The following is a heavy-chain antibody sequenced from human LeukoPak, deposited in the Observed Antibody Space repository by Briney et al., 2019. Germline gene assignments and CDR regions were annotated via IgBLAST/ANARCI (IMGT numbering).Heavy chain of an antibody. CDR3: AKERADRSGTFDY. J-gene: IGHJ4*02. V-gene: IGHV3-23*01. CDR2: ISGSGGST. D-gene: IGHD2-15*01. CDR1: GFTFSSYA. Sequence: GGSLRLSCAASGFTFSSYAMSWVRQAPGKGRERVSAISGSGGSTYYADSVTGRFTISRDNSKNTLYLQMNSLRAEDTAVYYCAKERADRSGTFDYRGQGTLVTVSS.